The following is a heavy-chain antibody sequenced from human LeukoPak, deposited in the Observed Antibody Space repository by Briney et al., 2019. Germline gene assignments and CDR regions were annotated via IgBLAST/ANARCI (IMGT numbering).Heavy chain of an antibody. Sequence: PGRSLRLSCAASGFTFSNFAMHWVRQAPGKGLEWVAVISYDGSIKYYADSVKGRFTISGDNSKNTLYLQMNSLRAEDTAVYYCAREDMTTVTTRWAFDIWGQGSMVTVSS. CDR3: AREDMTTVTTRWAFDI. V-gene: IGHV3-30*04. D-gene: IGHD4-17*01. CDR2: ISYDGSIK. CDR1: GFTFSNFA. J-gene: IGHJ3*02.